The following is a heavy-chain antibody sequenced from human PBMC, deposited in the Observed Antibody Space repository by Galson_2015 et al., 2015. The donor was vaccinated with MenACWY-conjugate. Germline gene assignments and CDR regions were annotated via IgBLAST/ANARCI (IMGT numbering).Heavy chain of an antibody. CDR3: AKDALSDTTGRTWSYYGMDV. CDR2: IKQDGSET. D-gene: IGHD1-1*01. V-gene: IGHV3-7*03. J-gene: IGHJ6*02. Sequence: SLRLSCAASGFTFSRYWMSWVRQIPGKGLEWVANIKQDGSETHYVGSVKGRFTISRDNAKNSVYLQMNNLRAVDTAVYYCAKDALSDTTGRTWSYYGMDVWGQGTTVTVSS. CDR1: GFTFSRYW.